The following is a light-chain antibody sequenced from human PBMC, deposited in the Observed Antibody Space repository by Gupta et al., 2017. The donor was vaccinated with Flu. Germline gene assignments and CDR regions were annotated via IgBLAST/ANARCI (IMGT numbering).Light chain of an antibody. J-gene: IGKJ5*01. CDR3: MQALQTPFT. Sequence: DIVMTQSPLSLPVTPGETASISCRSSQSLLHSNGYKYLDWYLQKPGQSPQLLIYLGSNRASGVPDRFSGSGLGTDFTLKISRVEAEDVGVYYCMQALQTPFTFGQGTPMEIK. CDR1: QSLLHSNGYKY. V-gene: IGKV2-28*01. CDR2: LGS.